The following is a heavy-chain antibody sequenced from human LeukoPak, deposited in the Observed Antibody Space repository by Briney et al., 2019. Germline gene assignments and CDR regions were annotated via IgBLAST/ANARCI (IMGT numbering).Heavy chain of an antibody. D-gene: IGHD2-15*01. CDR2: ISGSSSTI. V-gene: IGHV3-48*01. CDR1: GFTFSSYA. CDR3: SKARGEQNGGSNY. Sequence: PGGSLRLSCAASGFTFSSYAMSWVRQAPGKGLEWGSYISGSSSTIYYADSVKGRFTIPRDNGKNTLYLQMNSLKAEDTAVYYCSKARGEQNGGSNYWGQGTLVTVSS. J-gene: IGHJ4*02.